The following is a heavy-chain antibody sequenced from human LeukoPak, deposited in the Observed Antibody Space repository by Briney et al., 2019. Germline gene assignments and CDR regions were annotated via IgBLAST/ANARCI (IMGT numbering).Heavy chain of an antibody. Sequence: PSQTLSLTCTVSGGSISSYYWSWIRQPPGKGLEWIGYIYYSGSTNYNPSLKSRVTISVDTSKNQFSLKLSSVTAADTAVYYCARDRVLWFGEPFDPWGQGTLVTVSS. CDR2: IYYSGST. V-gene: IGHV4-59*01. J-gene: IGHJ5*02. D-gene: IGHD3-10*01. CDR3: ARDRVLWFGEPFDP. CDR1: GGSISSYY.